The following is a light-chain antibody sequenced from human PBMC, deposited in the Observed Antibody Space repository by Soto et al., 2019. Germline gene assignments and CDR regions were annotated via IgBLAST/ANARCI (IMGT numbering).Light chain of an antibody. J-gene: IGLJ1*01. Sequence: QSALTQPPSASGSPGQSVTISCTGTSSDVGGYDYVSWYQQHPGKAPKLMIYEVTIRPSGVSDRFSGSKSDNTASLTVSGLQAEDEADYYCSSYTGGNPSYVFGTGTKVTV. CDR3: SSYTGGNPSYV. CDR2: EVT. CDR1: SSDVGGYDY. V-gene: IGLV2-8*01.